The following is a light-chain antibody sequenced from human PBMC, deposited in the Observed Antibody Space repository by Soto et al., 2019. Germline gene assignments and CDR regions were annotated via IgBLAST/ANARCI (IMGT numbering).Light chain of an antibody. CDR2: DVS. CDR3: SSYTSSSTHV. V-gene: IGLV2-14*03. J-gene: IGLJ1*01. Sequence: QSALTQPASVSGSRGQSITISCTGTSSDVGAYNFVSWYQQYPGKLPKLMIFDVSRRPSGVSDRFSGSKSDNTASLTISGLQAEDEGDYYCSSYTSSSTHVFGSGTKLTVL. CDR1: SSDVGAYNF.